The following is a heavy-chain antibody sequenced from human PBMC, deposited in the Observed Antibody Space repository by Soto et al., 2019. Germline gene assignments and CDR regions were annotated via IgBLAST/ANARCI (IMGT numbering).Heavy chain of an antibody. CDR1: GGSISSYY. J-gene: IGHJ5*02. V-gene: IGHV4-59*04. CDR2: IYYSGST. Sequence: SGTLSLTCTVSGGSISSYYWSWIRQPPGKGLEWIGYIYYSGSTYYNPSLKSRVTISVDTSKNQFSLKLSSVTAADTAVYYCARLIPIGWFDPWGQGTLVTVSS. CDR3: ARLIPIGWFDP. D-gene: IGHD3-16*01.